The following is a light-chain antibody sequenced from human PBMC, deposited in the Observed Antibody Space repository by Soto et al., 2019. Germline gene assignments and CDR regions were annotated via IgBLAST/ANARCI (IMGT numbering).Light chain of an antibody. J-gene: IGKJ2*01. CDR3: QQYETYPYT. CDR2: DGS. Sequence: DIQMTQSPSTLSASVGGRVTITCRASQSITWKLAWYQQQPGKAPKLLIFDGSSLESGVPSRFSGSRSGTEFTLTINSLQPDDFATYSCQQYETYPYTFGQGTKLEI. CDR1: QSITWK. V-gene: IGKV1-5*01.